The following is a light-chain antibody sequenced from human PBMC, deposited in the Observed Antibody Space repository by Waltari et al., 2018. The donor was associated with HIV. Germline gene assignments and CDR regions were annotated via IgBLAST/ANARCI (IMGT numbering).Light chain of an antibody. CDR2: XAS. CDR1: QRISTW. J-gene: IGKJ1*01. Sequence: IQITQSXSTLXASVGDSXTFTCRASQRISTWLAWYQHQQGKAPKLLIHXASXLXXXVPSRXXGSGSGTEFTLTISSXXXDDFGNYYCQQYSSYRTFGQGTRVEIK. V-gene: IGKV1-5*03. CDR3: QQYSSYRT.